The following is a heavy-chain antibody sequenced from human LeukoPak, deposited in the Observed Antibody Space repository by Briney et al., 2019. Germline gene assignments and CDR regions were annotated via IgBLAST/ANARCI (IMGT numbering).Heavy chain of an antibody. Sequence: GGSLRLSCAASGFTFSSYSMNWVRQAPGKGLEWVSSISSSSSYTYYADSVKGRFTISRDNAKNSLYLQMNSLRAEDTAVYYCARVTEAPYYFDYWGQGTLVTVSS. CDR3: ARVTEAPYYFDY. J-gene: IGHJ4*02. CDR1: GFTFSSYS. V-gene: IGHV3-21*01. CDR2: ISSSSSYT.